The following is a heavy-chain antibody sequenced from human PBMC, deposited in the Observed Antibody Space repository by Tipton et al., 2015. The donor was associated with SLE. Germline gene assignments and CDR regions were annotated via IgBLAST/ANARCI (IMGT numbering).Heavy chain of an antibody. V-gene: IGHV1-2*02. CDR1: GDTFSDYA. J-gene: IGHJ4*02. Sequence: QSGAEVKKPGSSVKVSCKASGDTFSDYAFSWVRQAPGQGLEWMGWINPNSGGTSSAQQFQGRVTMTRDTSISTAYMELSRLRTDDTAVYYCAKDYYGSGSYPDYWGQGTLVTVSS. CDR3: AKDYYGSGSYPDY. D-gene: IGHD3-10*01. CDR2: INPNSGGT.